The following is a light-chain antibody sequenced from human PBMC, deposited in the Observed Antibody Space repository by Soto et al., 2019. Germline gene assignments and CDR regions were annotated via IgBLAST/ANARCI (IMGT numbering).Light chain of an antibody. J-gene: IGKJ2*01. CDR2: RAS. V-gene: IGKV1-5*03. Sequence: DVQMTQSPSTLSASVGDRVTITCRASQSISTWLAWYQQKPGEAPKLLIYRASSLESGVPSRFSGSGSGTEFTLTISSLQPDDFATYYCQQYNSYSYPFGQRTKLHIK. CDR1: QSISTW. CDR3: QQYNSYSYP.